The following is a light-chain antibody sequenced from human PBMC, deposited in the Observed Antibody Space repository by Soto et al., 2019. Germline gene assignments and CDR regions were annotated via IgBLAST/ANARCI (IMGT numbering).Light chain of an antibody. CDR1: SSNIGSNT. Sequence: QSVLTQPPSASGTPGQRVTISCSGTSSNIGSNTVNWYQHLPGTAPKLLIYSHNQRPSGVPDRFSGSRSGTSASLAISGLQSADEAEYYCATWDDSLNGVVFGGGTKLTVL. J-gene: IGLJ2*01. V-gene: IGLV1-44*01. CDR3: ATWDDSLNGVV. CDR2: SHN.